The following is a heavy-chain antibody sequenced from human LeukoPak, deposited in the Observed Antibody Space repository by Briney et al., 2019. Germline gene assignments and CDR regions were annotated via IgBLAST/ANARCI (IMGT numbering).Heavy chain of an antibody. J-gene: IGHJ5*01. D-gene: IGHD5-12*01. Sequence: PTGGSLRLSCAASKFTFSNYWMHWVRQAPGKGLVWVSRINSDGSGTSYADSVKGRFTISRDNAKNTLYLQMNSLTVEDTAVYYCAKGGYSGHEFDFWGQGALVTVSS. V-gene: IGHV3-74*01. CDR3: AKGGYSGHEFDF. CDR2: INSDGSGT. CDR1: KFTFSNYW.